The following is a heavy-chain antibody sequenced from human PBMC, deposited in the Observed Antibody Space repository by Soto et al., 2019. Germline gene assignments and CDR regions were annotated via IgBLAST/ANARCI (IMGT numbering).Heavy chain of an antibody. CDR1: GGTFSSYA. Sequence: QVQLVQSGAEVKKPGSSVKVSCKASGGTFSSYAISWVRQAPGQGLEWMGGINPNSGVTIYAQKFQGRVIMTRETPITTAYMELSRLTPDDTAVYYCARRLGLLVTPIPGYWGQGTLVTVSS. D-gene: IGHD2-21*02. CDR2: INPNSGVT. V-gene: IGHV1-2*02. J-gene: IGHJ4*02. CDR3: ARRLGLLVTPIPGY.